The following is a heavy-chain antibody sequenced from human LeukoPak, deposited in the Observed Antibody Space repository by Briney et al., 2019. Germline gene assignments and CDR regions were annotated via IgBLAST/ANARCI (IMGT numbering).Heavy chain of an antibody. V-gene: IGHV1-46*01. J-gene: IGHJ4*02. CDR2: INPSGDST. CDR1: GYTFTNYY. D-gene: IGHD1-14*01. Sequence: ASVKLSCKAPGYTFTNYYLHWVRQAPGQGLEWMGIINPSGDSTIYAQKFQGRVTMTRDTSTSTVYMELSSLRSEDTAVYYCASDHPDRYFDYWGQGTLVTVSS. CDR3: ASDHPDRYFDY.